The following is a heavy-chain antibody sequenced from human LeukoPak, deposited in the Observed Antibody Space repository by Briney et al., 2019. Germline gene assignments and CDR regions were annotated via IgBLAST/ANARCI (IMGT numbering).Heavy chain of an antibody. D-gene: IGHD3-10*01. J-gene: IGHJ4*02. CDR1: GGTFSSYA. CDR2: IIPIFGTA. CDR3: ATARQPGLLWFGELSY. V-gene: IGHV1-69*06. Sequence: GSSVKVSCKASGGTFSSYAISWVRQAPGQGLEWMGGIIPIFGTANYAQKFQGRVTMTEDTSTDTAYMELSSLRSEDTAVYYCATARQPGLLWFGELSYWGQGTLVTVSS.